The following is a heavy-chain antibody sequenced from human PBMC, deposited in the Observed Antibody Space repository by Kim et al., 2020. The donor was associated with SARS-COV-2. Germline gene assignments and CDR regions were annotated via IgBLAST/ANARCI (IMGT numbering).Heavy chain of an antibody. Sequence: YVDSVKGRCTMTRDNAKNSLYVQMSSLRTEDTAIYYCAALDSVQVPGGIWGQGTLVTVSS. J-gene: IGHJ4*02. D-gene: IGHD3-10*01. V-gene: IGHV3-7*01. CDR3: AALDSVQVPGGI.